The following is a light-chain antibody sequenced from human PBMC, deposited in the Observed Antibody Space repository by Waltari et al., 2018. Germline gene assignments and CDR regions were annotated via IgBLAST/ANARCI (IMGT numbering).Light chain of an antibody. CDR2: KAH. V-gene: IGLV8-61*01. CDR1: SGSLSTTSY. Sequence: QTVVTQEPSLSVSTGGTVTLTCALSSGSLSTTSYATWYQQTPGQAPRTLVYKAHARSSGVPDRFSGSILGNTAALTITGAQADDESDYYCALYMGSGIWVFGGGTRLTVL. CDR3: ALYMGSGIWV. J-gene: IGLJ3*02.